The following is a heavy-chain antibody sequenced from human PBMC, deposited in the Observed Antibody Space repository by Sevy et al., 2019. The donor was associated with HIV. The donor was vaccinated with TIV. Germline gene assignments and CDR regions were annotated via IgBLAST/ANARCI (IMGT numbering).Heavy chain of an antibody. Sequence: GGSLRLSCAASGFTFSSYAMSWVRQAPGKGLEWVSAISGSGGSTYYADSVKGRFTISRDNSKNTLYLQMNSLRAEDTAVYYCATARGGEVYYFDYWGQGTLVTVSS. V-gene: IGHV3-23*01. CDR3: ATARGGEVYYFDY. CDR1: GFTFSSYA. CDR2: ISGSGGST. D-gene: IGHD2-21*01. J-gene: IGHJ4*02.